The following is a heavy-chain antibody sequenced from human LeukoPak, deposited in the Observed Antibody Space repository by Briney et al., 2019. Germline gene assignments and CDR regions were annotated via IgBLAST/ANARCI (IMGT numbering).Heavy chain of an antibody. CDR1: GFTFSSYA. CDR3: ATGPTNPYCTNGVCYYFDY. D-gene: IGHD2-8*01. V-gene: IGHV3-23*01. Sequence: GGSLRLSCAASGFTFSSYAMSWVRQAPGKGLEWVSAISGSGGSTYYADSAKGRFTISRDNSKNTLYLQMNSLRAEDTAVYYCATGPTNPYCTNGVCYYFDYWGQGTLVTVSS. J-gene: IGHJ4*02. CDR2: ISGSGGST.